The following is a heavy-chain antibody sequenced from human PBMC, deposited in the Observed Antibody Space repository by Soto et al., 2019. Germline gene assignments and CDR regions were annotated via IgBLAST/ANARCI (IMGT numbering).Heavy chain of an antibody. D-gene: IGHD4-17*01. CDR3: TRAPSYGAFDI. Sequence: GASVKVSCKASGYTFTSYYIHWVRQAPGQGLEWMGIINPSGGSTTYAQKFQGRVTMTRDTSTGTVYMELSSLRSEDTAVYYCTRAPSYGAFDIWGQGTMVTVSS. J-gene: IGHJ3*02. CDR1: GYTFTSYY. V-gene: IGHV1-46*03. CDR2: INPSGGST.